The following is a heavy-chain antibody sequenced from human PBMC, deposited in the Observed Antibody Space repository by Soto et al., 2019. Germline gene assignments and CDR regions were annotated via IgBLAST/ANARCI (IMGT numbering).Heavy chain of an antibody. CDR2: IYHSGRP. J-gene: IGHJ5*02. CDR3: VKDQLEANWLDP. Sequence: QLQLQESGSGLVRPSQTLSLTCAVSGGSISSGGYSWNWMRQPPGKGLEWIGNIYHSGRPPYKPSLKSRVTKAVAKSKNQFSLELISVAAADTDVYYFVKDQLEANWLDPWGQGTLVTVSS. CDR1: GGSISSGGYS. V-gene: IGHV4-30-2*01. D-gene: IGHD1-1*01.